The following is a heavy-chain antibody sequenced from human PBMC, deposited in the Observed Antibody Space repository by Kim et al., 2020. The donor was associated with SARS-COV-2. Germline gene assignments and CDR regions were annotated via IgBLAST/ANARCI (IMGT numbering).Heavy chain of an antibody. J-gene: IGHJ6*02. CDR3: GKDILAGGLDG. V-gene: IGHV3-9*02. Sequence: GGSLRLSCAVSGFMSHDHAMHWLRQPPGRGLEWVSGIMRNTGKTGYADSVKGRFTVSLDNARNSLYLEMNSLRPEDTALYYCGKDILAGGLDGWGQVTTVTV. CDR1: GFMSHDHA. D-gene: IGHD3-3*02. CDR2: IMRNTGKT.